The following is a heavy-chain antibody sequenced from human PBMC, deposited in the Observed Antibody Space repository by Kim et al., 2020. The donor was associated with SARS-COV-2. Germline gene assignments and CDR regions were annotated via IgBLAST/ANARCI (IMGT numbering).Heavy chain of an antibody. D-gene: IGHD6-13*01. Sequence: SETLSLTCTVSGGSISSYYWSWIRQPPGKGLEWIGYIYYSGSTNYNPSLKSRVTISVDTSKNQFSLKLSSVTAADTAVYYCARLAMGSWLVDDYWGQGTLVTVSS. CDR2: IYYSGST. CDR3: ARLAMGSWLVDDY. CDR1: GGSISSYY. V-gene: IGHV4-59*08. J-gene: IGHJ4*02.